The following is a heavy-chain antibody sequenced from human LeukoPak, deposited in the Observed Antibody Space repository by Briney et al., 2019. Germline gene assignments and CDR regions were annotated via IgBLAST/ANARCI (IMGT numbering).Heavy chain of an antibody. CDR1: GVTLSTYA. V-gene: IGHV3-23*01. CDR3: AKDISVAGTSGLDY. Sequence: GGSLRLSCAASGVTLSTYAMSWARQAPGKGLEWVSGISSSGSGDNTYYADSVKGRFTISRDNSKNTLYLQMNSLRPEDTAVYYCAKDISVAGTSGLDYWGQGTLVTVSS. D-gene: IGHD6-19*01. CDR2: ISSSGSGDNT. J-gene: IGHJ4*02.